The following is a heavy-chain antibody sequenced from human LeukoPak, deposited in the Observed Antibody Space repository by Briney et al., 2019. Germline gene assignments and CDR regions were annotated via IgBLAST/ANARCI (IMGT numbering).Heavy chain of an antibody. CDR1: GFTFSNYG. J-gene: IGHJ3*02. V-gene: IGHV3-23*01. D-gene: IGHD2-15*01. CDR3: ARDSEVADAFDI. CDR2: IGPSGTNT. Sequence: GGSLRLSCAASGFTFSNYGMNWVRQAPGKGLEWVSGIGPSGTNTYYADSVKGRFTISRDNSKNSLYLQMNSLRAEDTAVYYCARDSEVADAFDIWGQGTMVTVSS.